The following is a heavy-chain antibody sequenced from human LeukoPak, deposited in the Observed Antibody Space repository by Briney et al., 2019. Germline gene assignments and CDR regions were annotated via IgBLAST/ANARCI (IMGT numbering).Heavy chain of an antibody. CDR3: ARGRDCSPSNWFDP. Sequence: PSETLSLTCAVYGGSFSGYYWSWIRQPPGKGLEWIGEINHSGSTNYNPSLKSRVTISVDTSKNQFSLKLSSVTAADTAVHYCARGRDCSPSNWFDPWGQGTLVTVSS. CDR2: INHSGST. CDR1: GGSFSGYY. V-gene: IGHV4-34*01. D-gene: IGHD2-21*01. J-gene: IGHJ5*02.